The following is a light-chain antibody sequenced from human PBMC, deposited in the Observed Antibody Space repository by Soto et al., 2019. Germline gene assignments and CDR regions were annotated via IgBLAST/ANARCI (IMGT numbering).Light chain of an antibody. CDR1: QIISSSH. V-gene: IGKV3-20*01. CDR2: GTS. Sequence: EVVLTQSPGTLSLSPGERATLSCRTSQIISSSHLAWYQQRPGQAPRLLMHGTSSRASGIPDRFSGSGSGTAFTLSITRLEPEDFAVYYCQHYGDSPPFTFGPGTKVDIK. J-gene: IGKJ3*01. CDR3: QHYGDSPPFT.